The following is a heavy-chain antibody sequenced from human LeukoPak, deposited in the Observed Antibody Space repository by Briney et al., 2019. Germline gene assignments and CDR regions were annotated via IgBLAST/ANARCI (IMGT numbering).Heavy chain of an antibody. CDR1: GGSISSYY. J-gene: IGHJ4*02. D-gene: IGHD6-19*01. CDR2: INHSGST. V-gene: IGHV4-34*01. CDR3: ARGPYSSGWGTFDY. Sequence: PSETLSLTCTVSGGSISSYYWSWIRQPPGKGLEWIGEINHSGSTNYNPSLKSRVTISVDTSKNQFSLKLSSVTAADTAVYYCARGPYSSGWGTFDYWGQGTLVTVSS.